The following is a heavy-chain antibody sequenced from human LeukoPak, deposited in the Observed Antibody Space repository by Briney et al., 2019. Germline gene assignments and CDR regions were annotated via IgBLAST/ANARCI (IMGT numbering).Heavy chain of an antibody. V-gene: IGHV4-61*05. CDR3: ARVRGYGGNSGGNWFDP. CDR1: GGPISSSSYY. J-gene: IGHJ5*02. Sequence: SETLSLTCTVSGGPISSSSYYWGWIRQPPGKGLEWIGYIYTSGSTNYNPSLESRVAISVDTSKNQFSLKLSSVTAADTAVYYCARVRGYGGNSGGNWFDPWGQGTLVTVSS. D-gene: IGHD4-23*01. CDR2: IYTSGST.